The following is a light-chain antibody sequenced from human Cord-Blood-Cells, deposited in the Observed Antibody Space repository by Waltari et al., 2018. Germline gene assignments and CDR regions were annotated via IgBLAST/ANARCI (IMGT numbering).Light chain of an antibody. CDR1: TSDVVRYNL. Sequence: QSALTQPAPVSGPPGQSITTPCPGTTSDVVRYNLASLYQQHPGKAPKLMIYEGSKRPSGVSNRFSGSKSGNTASLTISGLQAEDEADYYCCSYAGSSTFYVFGTGTKVTVL. J-gene: IGLJ1*01. CDR2: EGS. V-gene: IGLV2-23*03. CDR3: CSYAGSSTFYV.